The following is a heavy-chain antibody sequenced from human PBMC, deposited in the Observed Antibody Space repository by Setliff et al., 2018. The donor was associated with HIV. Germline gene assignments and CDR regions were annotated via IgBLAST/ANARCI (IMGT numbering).Heavy chain of an antibody. D-gene: IGHD3-22*01. CDR1: AFIFTTYG. Sequence: PGGSLRLSCEASAFIFTTYGMHWVRQAPGKGLEWIAFIRYDGNDKYYADSVKGRFTISRDNSKNTLYLEMTSLRAEDTAVYHCAKQGSGYDYYYMDVWGKGTTVTVSS. CDR2: IRYDGNDK. V-gene: IGHV3-30*02. CDR3: AKQGSGYDYYYMDV. J-gene: IGHJ6*03.